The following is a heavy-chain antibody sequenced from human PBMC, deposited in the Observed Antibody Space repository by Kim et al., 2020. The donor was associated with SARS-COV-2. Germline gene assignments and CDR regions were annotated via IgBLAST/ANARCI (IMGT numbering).Heavy chain of an antibody. J-gene: IGHJ1*01. CDR3: ASEYCSGGSCYSKYFQH. D-gene: IGHD2-15*01. CDR2: INHSGST. CDR1: GGSFSGYY. V-gene: IGHV4-34*01. Sequence: SETLSLTCAVYGGSFSGYYWSWIRQPPGKGLEWIGEINHSGSTNYNPSLKSRVTISVDTSKNQFSLKLSSVTAADTAVYYCASEYCSGGSCYSKYFQHWGQGTLVTVSS.